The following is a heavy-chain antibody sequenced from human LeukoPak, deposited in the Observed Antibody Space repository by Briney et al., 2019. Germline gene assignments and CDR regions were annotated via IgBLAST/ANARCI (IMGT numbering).Heavy chain of an antibody. J-gene: IGHJ4*02. Sequence: SVKVSCKASGGTFSSYAISWVRQAPGQGLEWMGGIIPIFGTANYAQKLQGRVTMTTDTSTSTAYMELRSLRSDDTAVYYCARVEELPYYFDYWGQGTLVTVSS. CDR3: ARVEELPYYFDY. D-gene: IGHD1-7*01. CDR1: GGTFSSYA. V-gene: IGHV1-69*05. CDR2: IIPIFGTA.